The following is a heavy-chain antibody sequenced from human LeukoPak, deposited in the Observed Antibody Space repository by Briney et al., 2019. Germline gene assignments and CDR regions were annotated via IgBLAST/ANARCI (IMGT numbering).Heavy chain of an antibody. Sequence: SETLSLTCAVSGGSFSGYYWSWIRQPPGKGLEWMGEINRSGSTHYNPSLKGRVYISLDTTSKQFYFQLKYVPAAEAAVYYCARHYPGLYYFGFWGQGTLVSVSS. V-gene: IGHV4-34*01. J-gene: IGHJ4*02. CDR2: INRSGST. CDR1: GGSFSGYY. CDR3: ARHYPGLYYFGF. D-gene: IGHD3-10*01.